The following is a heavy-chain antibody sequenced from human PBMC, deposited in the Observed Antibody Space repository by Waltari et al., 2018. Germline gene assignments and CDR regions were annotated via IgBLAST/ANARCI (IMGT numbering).Heavy chain of an antibody. D-gene: IGHD3-22*01. Sequence: QVQLQESGPGLVKPSETLSLTCTVSGGSISSYYWSWIRQPAGKGLEWIGRIYTSGVTNYHPSLKSRVTMSVDTSKNQFSLKLSSLTAADTAVYYCARASYYDSSGYYDYYYYYMDVWGKGTTVTVSS. CDR2: IYTSGVT. CDR3: ARASYYDSSGYYDYYYYYMDV. V-gene: IGHV4-4*07. CDR1: GGSISSYY. J-gene: IGHJ6*03.